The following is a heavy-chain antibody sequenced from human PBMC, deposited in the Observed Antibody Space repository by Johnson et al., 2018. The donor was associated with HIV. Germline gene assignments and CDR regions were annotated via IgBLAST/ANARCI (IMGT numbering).Heavy chain of an antibody. V-gene: IGHV3-23*04. D-gene: IGHD1-26*01. J-gene: IGHJ3*02. CDR3: AKVIGEPGI. Sequence: VQLVESGGGLVQPGGSLRLSCAASGLTFSSYAMSWVRQAPGTGLEWVSVIPGSGGSPYSPQSWKGRFTISRDNSKNTLGLQMNSLRVEDTAVYFCAKVIGEPGIWGQGTMVTVSS. CDR2: IPGSGGSP. CDR1: GLTFSSYA.